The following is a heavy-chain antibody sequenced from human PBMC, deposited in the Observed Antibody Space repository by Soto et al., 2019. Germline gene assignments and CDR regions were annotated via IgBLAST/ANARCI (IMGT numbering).Heavy chain of an antibody. Sequence: SETLSLTCTVSGGSINNSYWSWIRQPPGKGLEWIGYIYYSKDTNYNLSLKSRVTMLVDTAKNQFSLKLSSVTAADTAVYYCARLIRRDWFDPSGQGTLVTVSS. CDR3: ARLIRRDWFDP. V-gene: IGHV4-59*08. CDR2: IYYSKDT. J-gene: IGHJ5*02. CDR1: GGSINNSY.